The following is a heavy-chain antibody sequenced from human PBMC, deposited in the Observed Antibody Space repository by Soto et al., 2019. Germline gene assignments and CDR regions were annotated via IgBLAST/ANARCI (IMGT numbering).Heavy chain of an antibody. V-gene: IGHV4-59*01. CDR2: IYYSGST. J-gene: IGHJ3*02. Sequence: PSETLSLTCTVSGGSISSYDWSWIRQPPGKGLEWIGYIYYSGSTNYNPSLKSRVTISVDTSKNQFSLKLSSVTAADTAVCYCARDLNCSGGSCYNPSDAFDIWGQGTMVTVSS. CDR3: ARDLNCSGGSCYNPSDAFDI. D-gene: IGHD2-15*01. CDR1: GGSISSYD.